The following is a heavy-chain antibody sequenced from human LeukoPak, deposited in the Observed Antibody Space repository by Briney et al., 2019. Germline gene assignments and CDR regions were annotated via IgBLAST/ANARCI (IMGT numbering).Heavy chain of an antibody. J-gene: IGHJ4*02. CDR2: IKSKTDGGTT. D-gene: IGHD3-10*01. V-gene: IGHV3-15*01. CDR3: TTDGILLWFGELSLDY. Sequence: GGSLRLSCAASGFTFSNAWMSWVRQAPGKGLEWVGRIKSKTDGGTTDYAAPVKGRFTISRDDSKNTLYLQMNSLKTEDAAVYYCTTDGILLWFGELSLDYWGQGTLVTVSS. CDR1: GFTFSNAW.